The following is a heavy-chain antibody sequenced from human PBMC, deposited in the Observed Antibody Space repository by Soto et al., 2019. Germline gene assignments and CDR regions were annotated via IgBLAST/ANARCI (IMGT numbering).Heavy chain of an antibody. D-gene: IGHD2-21*02. J-gene: IGHJ3*02. V-gene: IGHV3-15*01. CDR3: TKGIVVVTADAFDI. CDR2: IKSKTDGGTT. CDR1: GFTFSNAW. Sequence: GGSLRLSCAASGFTFSNAWMSWVRQAPGKGLEWVGRIKSKTDGGTTDYAAPVKGRFTISRDDSKNTLYLQMNSLKTEDTAVYYCTKGIVVVTADAFDIWGQGTMVTVSS.